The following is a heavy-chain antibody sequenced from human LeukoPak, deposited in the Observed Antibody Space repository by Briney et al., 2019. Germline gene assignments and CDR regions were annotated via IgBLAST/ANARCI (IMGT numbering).Heavy chain of an antibody. V-gene: IGHV1-69*13. CDR2: IIPLLGTA. J-gene: IGHJ4*02. Sequence: GASVKVSCKASGYTFTGYYMHWVRQAPGQGLEWLGGIIPLLGTANYAQKFQGRVTISADESTRKAYMDLTSLRSEDTAVYYCARGQGPLDEWGQGTLVTVSS. CDR1: GYTFTGYY. CDR3: ARGQGPLDE.